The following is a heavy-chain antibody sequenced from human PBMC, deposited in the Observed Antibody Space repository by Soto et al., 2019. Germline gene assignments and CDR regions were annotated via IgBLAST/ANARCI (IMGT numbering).Heavy chain of an antibody. CDR1: GFTFSSYA. V-gene: IGHV3-23*01. Sequence: HPGGSLRLSCAASGFTFSSYAMSWVRQAPGKGLEWVSAISGSGGSTYYADSVKGRFTISRDNSKNTLYQQMNSLRAEDTAVYYCAKVDYSGSYDFGPRPGRGYDSWGGFQHWGQGTLVTVSS. CDR3: AKVDYSGSYDFGPRPGRGYDSWGGFQH. D-gene: IGHD1-26*01. CDR2: ISGSGGST. J-gene: IGHJ1*01.